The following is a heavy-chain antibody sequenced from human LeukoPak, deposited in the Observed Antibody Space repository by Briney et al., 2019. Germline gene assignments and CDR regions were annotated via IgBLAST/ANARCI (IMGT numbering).Heavy chain of an antibody. Sequence: SETLSLTCTVSGGSISSSNYYWGWIRQPPGKGLEWIGTIYNSGSTYYNPSLKSRVTISVDTSKNQFSLKLNSVTAADTAVYYCARPYDILTGYFKGHAFDIWGQGTMVTVSS. J-gene: IGHJ3*02. D-gene: IGHD3-9*01. CDR2: IYNSGST. CDR1: GGSISSSNYY. CDR3: ARPYDILTGYFKGHAFDI. V-gene: IGHV4-39*01.